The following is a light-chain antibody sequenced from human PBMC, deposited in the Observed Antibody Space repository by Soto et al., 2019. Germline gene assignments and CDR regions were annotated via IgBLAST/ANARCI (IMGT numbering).Light chain of an antibody. Sequence: QSVLTQPASVSGSPGQSITISCTGTSSDVGDYNYVSWYQQHPGKAPKVMIYDVSNRPSGVSNRFSGSKSGNAASLTISGLQAEDEADYYCSSYTSSSTLVLGTGTRSPT. J-gene: IGLJ1*01. CDR3: SSYTSSSTLV. CDR1: SSDVGDYNY. CDR2: DVS. V-gene: IGLV2-14*01.